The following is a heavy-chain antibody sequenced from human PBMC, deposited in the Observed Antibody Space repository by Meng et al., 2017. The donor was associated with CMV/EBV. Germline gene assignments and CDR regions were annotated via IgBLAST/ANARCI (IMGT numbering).Heavy chain of an antibody. V-gene: IGHV3-72*01. Sequence: ASGFTFSDHYMDWVRQAPGKGLEWVGRTRNKANSYTTEYAASVKGRFTISRDDSTNSLYLQMNSLKTEDTAVYYCARGWEAPSWFDPWGQGTLVTVSS. D-gene: IGHD1-26*01. CDR1: GFTFSDHY. J-gene: IGHJ5*02. CDR3: ARGWEAPSWFDP. CDR2: TRNKANSYTT.